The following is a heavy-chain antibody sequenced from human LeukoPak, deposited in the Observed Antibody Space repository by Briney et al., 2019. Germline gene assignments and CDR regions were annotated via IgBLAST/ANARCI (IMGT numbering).Heavy chain of an antibody. Sequence: SQTLSLTCVISGDSVSSNSAAWNWIRQTPSRGLECLGRTYYRSKWCNDYAASVRGRITINADTSKNQFSLQLDSMTPEDTGVYYCARGWNYEGHWGQGILVTVSS. CDR3: ARGWNYEGH. CDR2: TYYRSKWCN. J-gene: IGHJ4*02. V-gene: IGHV6-1*01. D-gene: IGHD1-7*01. CDR1: GDSVSSNSAA.